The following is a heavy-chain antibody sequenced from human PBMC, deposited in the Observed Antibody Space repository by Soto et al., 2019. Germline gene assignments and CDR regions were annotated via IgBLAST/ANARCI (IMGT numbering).Heavy chain of an antibody. CDR2: INSDGSST. CDR1: GFTFSSYW. CDR3: ARVECSGGSCYSIDF. J-gene: IGHJ4*02. D-gene: IGHD2-15*01. V-gene: IGHV3-74*01. Sequence: PGGSLRLSCAASGFTFSSYWMHWVRQAPGKGLVWVSRINSDGSSTTYADSVKGRFTISRDNAKNMLYLQMNSLRAEDTAVYFCARVECSGGSCYSIDFWGQGTLVTVSS.